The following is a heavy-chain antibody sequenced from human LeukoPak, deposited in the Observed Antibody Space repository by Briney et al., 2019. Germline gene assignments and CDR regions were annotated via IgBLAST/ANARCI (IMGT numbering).Heavy chain of an antibody. V-gene: IGHV3-9*01. D-gene: IGHD1-26*01. CDR3: ARDPYSGNYGAYYYYYMDV. J-gene: IGHJ6*03. CDR1: GFTFDDYA. CDR2: ISWNSGSI. Sequence: GGSLRLSCAASGFTFDDYAMHWVRQAPGKGLEWVSGISWNSGSIGYADSVKGRFTISRDNAKNSLYLQMDSLRVEDTAVYYCARDPYSGNYGAYYYYYMDVWGKGTTVTISS.